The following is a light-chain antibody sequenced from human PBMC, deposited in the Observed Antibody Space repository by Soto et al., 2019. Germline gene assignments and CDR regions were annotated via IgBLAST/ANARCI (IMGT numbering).Light chain of an antibody. CDR2: EVT. CDR3: CSHAGDNTYV. V-gene: IGLV2-8*01. Sequence: QSALTQPPSASGSPGQSVTISCTGTSSDVGGYNYVSWYQPHPGKALKLMIYEVTKRPSGVPDRFSGSKSGNTASLTVPGLQAEDEADYFCCSHAGDNTYVFGTGTKVTVL. CDR1: SSDVGGYNY. J-gene: IGLJ1*01.